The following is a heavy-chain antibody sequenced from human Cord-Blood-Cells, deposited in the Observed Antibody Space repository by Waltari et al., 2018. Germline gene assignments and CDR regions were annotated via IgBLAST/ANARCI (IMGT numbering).Heavy chain of an antibody. CDR3: ARGLQLLWFGEFDY. J-gene: IGHJ4*02. CDR1: GGSFSGYY. D-gene: IGHD3-10*01. CDR2: INHIGST. Sequence: QVQLQQWGAGLLKPSETLSLTCAVYGGSFSGYYWSWIRQPPGKGLEWIGEINHIGSTNYNPSLKSRVTISVDTSKNQFSLKLSSVTAADTAVYYCARGLQLLWFGEFDYWGQGTLVTVSS. V-gene: IGHV4-34*01.